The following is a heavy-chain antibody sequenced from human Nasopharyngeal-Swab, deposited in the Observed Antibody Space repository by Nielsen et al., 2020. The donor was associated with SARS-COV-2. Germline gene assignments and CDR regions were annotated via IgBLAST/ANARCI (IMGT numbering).Heavy chain of an antibody. CDR2: ISAYNGNT. V-gene: IGHV1-18*01. J-gene: IGHJ5*02. CDR3: ATSAPYCSSTSCSYWFDH. CDR1: GYTFTSYG. D-gene: IGHD2-2*01. Sequence: ASVKVSCKASGYTFTSYGISWVRQAPGQGLEWMGWISAYNGNTNYAQKLQGRVTMTTDTSTSTAYMELRSLRSDDTAVYYCATSAPYCSSTSCSYWFDHWGQGTLVTVSS.